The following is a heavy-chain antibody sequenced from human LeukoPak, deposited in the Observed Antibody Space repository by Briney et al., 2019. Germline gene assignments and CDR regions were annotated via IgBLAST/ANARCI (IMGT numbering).Heavy chain of an antibody. CDR1: GFTFSSYA. Sequence: GGSLRLSCAASGFTFSSYAMSWVRQAPGKGLEWVSAISGSGGSTYYADSVKGRFTISRDNSKNTLYLQMNSLRAEDTAVYYCAKWGPLLLRFFPVEGYWGQGTLVTVSS. CDR3: AKWGPLLLRFFPVEGY. J-gene: IGHJ4*02. D-gene: IGHD3-3*01. V-gene: IGHV3-23*01. CDR2: ISGSGGST.